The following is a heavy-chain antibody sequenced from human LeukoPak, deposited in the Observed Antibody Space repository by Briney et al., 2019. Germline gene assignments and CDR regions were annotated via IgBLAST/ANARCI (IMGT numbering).Heavy chain of an antibody. D-gene: IGHD6-19*01. CDR3: ARDLEYSSGWYDY. J-gene: IGHJ4*02. Sequence: NLQGRVTVTTDTSTSTAYMELRSLRSDDTAVYYCARDLEYSSGWYDYWGQGTLVTVSS. V-gene: IGHV1-18*01.